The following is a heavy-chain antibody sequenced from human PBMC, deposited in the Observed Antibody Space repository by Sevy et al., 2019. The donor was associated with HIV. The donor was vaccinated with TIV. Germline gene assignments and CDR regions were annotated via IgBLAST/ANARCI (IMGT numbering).Heavy chain of an antibody. CDR3: ARGRGVFGAVAINWFDP. D-gene: IGHD3-3*01. Sequence: GGSLRLSCAASGFTVSSSYMTWVRQPPGKGLEWVSVIYSGGSTYYADSVKGRFTISRDNSKNTLYLQMNNLRADDTAVYYCARGRGVFGAVAINWFDPWGQGALVTFS. CDR1: GFTVSSSY. J-gene: IGHJ5*02. V-gene: IGHV3-53*01. CDR2: IYSGGST.